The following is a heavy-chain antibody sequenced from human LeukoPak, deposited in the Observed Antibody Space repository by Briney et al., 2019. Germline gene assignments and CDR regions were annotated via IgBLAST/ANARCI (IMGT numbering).Heavy chain of an antibody. CDR1: GGSISSGSYY. Sequence: SETLSLTCTVSGGSISSGSYYWSWIRQPAGKGLEWIGRIYTSGSTNYNPSLKSRVTISVDTSKNQFSLKLSSVTAADTAVYYWARAGSGYEPRGYYYYYHMDVWGKGTTVNIPS. J-gene: IGHJ6*03. D-gene: IGHD5-12*01. CDR3: ARAGSGYEPRGYYYYYHMDV. V-gene: IGHV4-61*02. CDR2: IYTSGST.